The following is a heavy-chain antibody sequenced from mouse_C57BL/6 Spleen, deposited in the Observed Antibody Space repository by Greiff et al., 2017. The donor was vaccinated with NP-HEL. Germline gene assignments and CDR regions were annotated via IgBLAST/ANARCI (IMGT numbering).Heavy chain of an antibody. Sequence: EVHLVESGAELVKPGASVKLSCTASGFNIKDYYMHWVKQRTEQGLEWIGRIDPEDGETKYAPKFQGKATITADTSSNTAYLQLSSLTSEDTAVYYCARGISNYYGSSYDYFDYWGQGTTLTVSS. CDR2: IDPEDGET. CDR1: GFNIKDYY. D-gene: IGHD1-1*01. CDR3: ARGISNYYGSSYDYFDY. J-gene: IGHJ2*01. V-gene: IGHV14-2*01.